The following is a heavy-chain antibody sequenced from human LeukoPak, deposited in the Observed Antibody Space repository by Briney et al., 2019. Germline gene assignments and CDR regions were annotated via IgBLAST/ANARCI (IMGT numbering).Heavy chain of an antibody. V-gene: IGHV4-39*07. CDR3: ARGGFDQFDY. J-gene: IGHJ4*02. Sequence: SETLSLTCTVSGGSISSSSYYWGWIRQPPGKGLEWIGSIYYSGSTYYNPSLKSRVTISVDTSKNQFSLKLSSVTAADTAVYYCARGGFDQFDYWGQGTLVTVSS. CDR2: IYYSGST. CDR1: GGSISSSSYY. D-gene: IGHD3-16*01.